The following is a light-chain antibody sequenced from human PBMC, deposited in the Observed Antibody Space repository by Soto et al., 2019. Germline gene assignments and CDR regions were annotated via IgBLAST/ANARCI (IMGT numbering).Light chain of an antibody. V-gene: IGLV2-14*03. CDR2: YVD. CDR3: CSYADGSIYF. J-gene: IGLJ1*01. CDR1: SRDVGAYDY. Sequence: ALTQPASVSGSPGQSITISCTGTSRDVGAYDYVSWYLQYPDKAPQLLIYYVDHRPSGVSSRFSGSKSGNTASLTISGLQAEDEGDYYCCSYADGSIYFFGTGTKSPS.